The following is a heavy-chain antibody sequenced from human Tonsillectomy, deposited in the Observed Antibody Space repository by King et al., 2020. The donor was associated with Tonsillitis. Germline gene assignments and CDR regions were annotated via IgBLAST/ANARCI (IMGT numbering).Heavy chain of an antibody. CDR2: ISHDGSNN. V-gene: IGHV3-33*05. D-gene: IGHD2-15*01. CDR1: GFIFSSYG. CDR3: ARGRMGSFDY. J-gene: IGHJ4*02. Sequence: QLVQSGGGVVQPGRSLRLSCAASGFIFSSYGIHWVRQAPGKGLEWVAVISHDGSNNYFADSVKGRFTISRDNSKNTVYLQMNSLRAEDTAVYYCARGRMGSFDYWGQGTLVTVSS.